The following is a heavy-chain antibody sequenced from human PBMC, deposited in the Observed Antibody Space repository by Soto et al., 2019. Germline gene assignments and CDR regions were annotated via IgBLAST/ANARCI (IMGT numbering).Heavy chain of an antibody. J-gene: IGHJ4*02. D-gene: IGHD7-27*01. V-gene: IGHV4-59*08. CDR1: GGSISSYY. CDR3: ARHRALLGALTAELDY. CDR2: IYYSGST. Sequence: SETLSLTCTVSGGSISSYYWSWIRQPPGKGLEWIGYIYYSGSTNYNPSLKSRVTISVDTSKNHFSLKLSSVTAADTVVYYCARHRALLGALTAELDYWGQGTLVTVSS.